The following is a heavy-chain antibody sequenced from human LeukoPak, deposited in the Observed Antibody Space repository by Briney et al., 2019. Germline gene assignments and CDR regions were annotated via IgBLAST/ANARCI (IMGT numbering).Heavy chain of an antibody. Sequence: SEPLSLTCTVSGGSISSYYWSWIRLPPGKGLEWIGYIYYSGSTNYNPSLKSRVTISVDTSKNQFSLKLSSVTAADTAVYYCARDSAFSGWYFDYWGQGTLVTVPS. CDR2: IYYSGST. J-gene: IGHJ4*02. CDR3: ARDSAFSGWYFDY. CDR1: GGSISSYY. V-gene: IGHV4-59*01. D-gene: IGHD6-19*01.